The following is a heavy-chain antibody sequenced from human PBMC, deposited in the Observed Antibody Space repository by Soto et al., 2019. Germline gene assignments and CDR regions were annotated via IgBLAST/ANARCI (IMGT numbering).Heavy chain of an antibody. D-gene: IGHD3-3*01. V-gene: IGHV5-51*01. CDR1: GYSFTSYW. J-gene: IGHJ5*02. CDR3: ARSGTIFGVVNWFDP. CDR2: IHPGDSDT. Sequence: GESLKISCKGSGYSFTSYWIGWVRQMPGKGLEWMGIIHPGDSDTRYSPSFQGQVTISADKSISTAYLQWSSLKASDTAMYYCARSGTIFGVVNWFDPWGQGTLVTVSS.